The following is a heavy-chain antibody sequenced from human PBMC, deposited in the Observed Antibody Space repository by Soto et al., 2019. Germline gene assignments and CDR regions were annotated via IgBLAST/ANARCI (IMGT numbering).Heavy chain of an antibody. J-gene: IGHJ5*02. CDR2: IYYSGST. V-gene: IGHV4-31*03. Sequence: TLSLTCTVSGGSIISCGYYWSWIRQHPGKGLEWIGYIYYSGSTYYNPSLKSRVTISVDTSKNQFSLKLSSVTAADTAVYYCARGQDYYDSSGYYYPKLFDPWGQGTLVTVSS. CDR1: GGSIISCGYY. D-gene: IGHD3-22*01. CDR3: ARGQDYYDSSGYYYPKLFDP.